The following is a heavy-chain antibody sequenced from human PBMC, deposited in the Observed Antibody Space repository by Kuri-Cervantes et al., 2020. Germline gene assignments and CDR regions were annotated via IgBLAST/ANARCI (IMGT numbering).Heavy chain of an antibody. CDR1: GGSVSSGSYY. J-gene: IGHJ1*01. V-gene: IGHV4-61*01. D-gene: IGHD3-10*01. CDR3: ARAGGYYGSGSYLYFQH. Sequence: SETLSLTCTVSGGSVSSGSYYWSWIRQPPGKGLEWIGYIYYSGSTNYNPSLKSRVTISVDTSKNQFSLKLSSVTAADTAVYYCARAGGYYGSGSYLYFQHWGQGTLVTVSS. CDR2: IYYSGST.